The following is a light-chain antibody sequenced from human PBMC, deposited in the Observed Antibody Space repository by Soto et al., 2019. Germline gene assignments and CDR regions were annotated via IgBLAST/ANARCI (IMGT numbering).Light chain of an antibody. J-gene: IGLJ1*01. CDR1: SSDVGGYNY. V-gene: IGLV2-14*01. CDR3: SSYTSTSAYV. Sequence: QSVLTQPASVSGSPGQSITISCTGTSSDVGGYNYVSWYQQHPGKAPKLMIYEVSNRPSGVSNRFSGSKSGNTASLTISGLQAEDEAVYYCSSYTSTSAYVFGGGTKLTVL. CDR2: EVS.